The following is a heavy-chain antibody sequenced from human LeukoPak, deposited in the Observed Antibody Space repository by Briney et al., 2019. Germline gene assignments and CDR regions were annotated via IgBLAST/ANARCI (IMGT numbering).Heavy chain of an antibody. V-gene: IGHV3-23*01. J-gene: IGHJ4*02. CDR1: GFTVSSND. CDR3: AKRGMAWELLTSYYFDY. Sequence: GGSLRLSCAVSGFTVSSNDTSWVRQAPGKGLEWVSAISGSGGSTYYADSVKGRFTISRDNSKNTLYLQMNSLRAEDTAVYYCAKRGMAWELLTSYYFDYWGQGTLVTVSS. D-gene: IGHD1-26*01. CDR2: ISGSGGST.